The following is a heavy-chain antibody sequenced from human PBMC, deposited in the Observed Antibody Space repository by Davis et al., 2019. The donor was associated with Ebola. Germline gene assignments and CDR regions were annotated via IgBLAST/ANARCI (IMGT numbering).Heavy chain of an antibody. CDR2: IFSNDEK. V-gene: IGHV2-26*01. CDR3: ARLRMDYDFWSGYSVYYYGMDV. CDR1: GFSLSNARMG. J-gene: IGHJ6*02. D-gene: IGHD3-3*01. Sequence: SGPTLVTPTETLTLTCTVSGFSLSNARMGVSWIRQPPGKALEWLAHIFSNDEKSYSTSLKSRLTISKDTSKSQVVLTMTNMDLVDTATYYCARLRMDYDFWSGYSVYYYGMDVWGQGTTVTVSS.